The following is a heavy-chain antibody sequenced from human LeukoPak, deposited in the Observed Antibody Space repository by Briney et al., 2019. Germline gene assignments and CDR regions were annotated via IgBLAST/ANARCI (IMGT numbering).Heavy chain of an antibody. D-gene: IGHD3-10*01. CDR2: IYYSGNT. V-gene: IGHV4-39*01. CDR1: GGSISSSSYY. CDR3: ARLGRFGELDV. J-gene: IGHJ6*04. Sequence: SETLSLTCTVSGGSISSSSYYWGWIRQPPGKGLEWIGSIYYSGNTYYNPSLKSRVTISVDTSENQFSLKLTSVTAADTAVYYCARLGRFGELDVWGKGTTVTVSS.